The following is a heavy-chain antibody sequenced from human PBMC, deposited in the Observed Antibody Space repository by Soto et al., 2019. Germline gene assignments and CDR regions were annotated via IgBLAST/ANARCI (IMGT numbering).Heavy chain of an antibody. CDR3: ARGGTPPLNRGYCSGGSCPFEYYYYYYYMDV. CDR1: GGSFSSYT. V-gene: IGHV1-69*02. CDR2: IIPILGIA. J-gene: IGHJ6*03. D-gene: IGHD2-15*01. Sequence: GASVKVSCKASGGSFSSYTISWVRQAPGQGLEWMGRIIPILGIANYAQKFQGRVTITADKSTSTAYMELSSLRSEDTAVYYCARGGTPPLNRGYCSGGSCPFEYYYYYYYMDVWGKGTTVTVSS.